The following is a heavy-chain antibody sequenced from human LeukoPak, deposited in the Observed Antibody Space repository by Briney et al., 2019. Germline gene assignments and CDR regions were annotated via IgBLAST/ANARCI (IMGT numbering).Heavy chain of an antibody. J-gene: IGHJ4*02. CDR3: VRRAGIAVAGTSIFDY. D-gene: IGHD6-19*01. Sequence: GGSLRLSCAASGFTVSSNYMSWVRLAPGKGLEWVSILYTGGSEYYADSVKGRFTISRDNSKNTLYLQMNSLRVEDTAVYYCVRRAGIAVAGTSIFDYWGPGTQVTVSS. CDR2: LYTGGSE. V-gene: IGHV3-66*04. CDR1: GFTVSSNY.